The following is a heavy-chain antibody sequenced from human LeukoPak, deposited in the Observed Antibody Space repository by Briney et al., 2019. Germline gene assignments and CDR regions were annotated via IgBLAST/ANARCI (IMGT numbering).Heavy chain of an antibody. V-gene: IGHV3-23*01. CDR2: ISGSGGST. CDR1: GFTFSNAW. CDR3: QARHGY. Sequence: GGSLRLSCAASGFTFSNAWMSWVRQAPGKGLEWVSAISGSGGSTYYADSVKGRFTVSRDNSKNTLYLQMNSLRAADTAVYYCQARHGYWGHGTLVTVSS. J-gene: IGHJ4*01. D-gene: IGHD6-6*01.